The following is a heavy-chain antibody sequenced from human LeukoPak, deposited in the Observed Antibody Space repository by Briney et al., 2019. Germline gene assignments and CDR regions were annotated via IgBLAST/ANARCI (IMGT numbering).Heavy chain of an antibody. CDR2: IYPGDSDT. CDR3: ARRTPEYTNRWYFDL. D-gene: IGHD6-6*01. V-gene: IGHV5-51*01. CDR1: GYSFTSYW. J-gene: IGHJ2*01. Sequence: GESLKISCQGSGYSFTSYWIGWVRQMPGKGLEWMGIIYPGDSDTRYSPSFQGQVTISADKSINTAFVQWSSLKASDTAIYYCARRTPEYTNRWYFDLWGRGTLVTDSS.